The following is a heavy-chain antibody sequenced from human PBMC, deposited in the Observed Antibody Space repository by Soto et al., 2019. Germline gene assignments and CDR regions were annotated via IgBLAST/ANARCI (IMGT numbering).Heavy chain of an antibody. V-gene: IGHV3-48*01. CDR3: ARPTYYYDSSGPPAY. J-gene: IGHJ4*01. Sequence: GGSLRLSCAASGFTFSTYSMNWVRQAPGKGLEWVSYISSSSSTIFYTDSVKGRFTVSRDNAKNSLYLQMNSLRADDTAVYDCARPTYYYDSSGPPAYWGQGTLVTVSS. CDR2: ISSSSSTI. CDR1: GFTFSTYS. D-gene: IGHD3-22*01.